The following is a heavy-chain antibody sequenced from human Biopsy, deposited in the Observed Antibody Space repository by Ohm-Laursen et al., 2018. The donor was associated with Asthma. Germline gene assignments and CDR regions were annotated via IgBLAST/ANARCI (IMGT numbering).Heavy chain of an antibody. Sequence: SSVKVSCKVSGYSLTDLSMHWVRQAPGQGLEWMGGHDHEEGGTVNARRFQSRVTMTEDTSTDTAYMELSSLSSDDTAVYYCASDFPKDYVRYNFQFWGQGTLVTVSS. CDR3: ASDFPKDYVRYNFQF. J-gene: IGHJ4*02. D-gene: IGHD4-17*01. V-gene: IGHV1-24*01. CDR2: HDHEEGGT. CDR1: GYSLTDLS.